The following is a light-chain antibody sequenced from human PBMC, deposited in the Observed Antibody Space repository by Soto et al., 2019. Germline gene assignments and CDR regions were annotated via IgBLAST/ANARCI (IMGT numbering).Light chain of an antibody. Sequence: PGERATLSCWASESVGDYLAWYQQKPGQAPRLLIYGATKRTSGTPDRFSGTGSETAFTLAIRRLEPGDFAVYYCQQYVTSPAITFGQATRLEIK. CDR1: ESVGDY. J-gene: IGKJ5*01. V-gene: IGKV3-20*01. CDR2: GAT. CDR3: QQYVTSPAIT.